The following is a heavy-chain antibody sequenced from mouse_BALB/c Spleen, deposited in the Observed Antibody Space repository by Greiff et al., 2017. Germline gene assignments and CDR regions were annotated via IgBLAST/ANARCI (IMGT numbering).Heavy chain of an antibody. V-gene: IGHV3-2*02. J-gene: IGHJ3*01. CDR2: ISYSGST. Sequence: VQLKQSGPGLVKPSQSLSLTCTVTGYSITSDYAWNWIRQFPGNKLEWMGYISYSGSTSYNPSLKSRISITRDTSKNQFFLQLNSVTTEDTATYYSARGDAFAYWGQGTLVTVSA. CDR3: ARGDAFAY. CDR1: GYSITSDYA. D-gene: IGHD3-3*01.